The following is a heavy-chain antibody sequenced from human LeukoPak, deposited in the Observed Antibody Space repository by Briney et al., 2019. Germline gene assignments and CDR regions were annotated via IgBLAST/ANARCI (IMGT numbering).Heavy chain of an antibody. CDR2: IWYDGSNK. V-gene: IGHV3-33*01. J-gene: IGHJ4*02. D-gene: IGHD6-6*01. Sequence: PGGSLRLSCAASGFTFSSYGMHWVRQAPGKGLEWVAVIWYDGSNKYYADSVKGRFTILRDNSKNTLYLQMNSLRAEDTAVYYCAREDSSLSLDYWGQGTLVTVSS. CDR1: GFTFSSYG. CDR3: AREDSSLSLDY.